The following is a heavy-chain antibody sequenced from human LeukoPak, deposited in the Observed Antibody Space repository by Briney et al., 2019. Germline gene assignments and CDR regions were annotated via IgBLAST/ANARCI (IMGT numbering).Heavy chain of an antibody. CDR2: ISSSSSYI. V-gene: IGHV3-21*04. D-gene: IGHD3-10*01. Sequence: GGSLRLSCTASGFTFSSYSMNWVRQAPGKGLEWVSSISSSSSYIYYADSVKGRFTISRDNAKNTLYLQMNSLRAEDTAVYYCARVEDGSGSYYEAYWGQGTLVTVSS. J-gene: IGHJ4*02. CDR1: GFTFSSYS. CDR3: ARVEDGSGSYYEAY.